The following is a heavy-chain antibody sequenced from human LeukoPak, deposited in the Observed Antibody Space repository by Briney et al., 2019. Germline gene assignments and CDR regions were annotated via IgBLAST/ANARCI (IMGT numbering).Heavy chain of an antibody. V-gene: IGHV3-23*01. CDR3: ANSVVAANFDY. CDR2: ISGSGGST. CDR1: GFSFTSYA. J-gene: IGHJ4*02. D-gene: IGHD2-15*01. Sequence: GGSLRLSCAASGFSFTSYAMSWVRQAQGKGLEWVSAISGSGGSTYYADSVKGRFTISRDNSKNTLYLQMNSLRAEDTAVYYCANSVVAANFDYWGQGTLVTVSS.